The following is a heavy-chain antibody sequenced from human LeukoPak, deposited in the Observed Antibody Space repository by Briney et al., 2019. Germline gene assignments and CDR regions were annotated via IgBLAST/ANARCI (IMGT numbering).Heavy chain of an antibody. CDR3: ARGPTKRIYYDSSGYYRKKTDAFDI. D-gene: IGHD3-22*01. CDR1: GGSFSGYY. J-gene: IGHJ3*02. V-gene: IGHV4-34*01. CDR2: INHSGST. Sequence: ASETLSLTCAVYGGSFSGYYWSWIRQPPGKGLEWIGEINHSGSTNYNPSLKSRVTISVDTSKNQFSLKLSSVTAADTAVYYCARGPTKRIYYDSSGYYRKKTDAFDIWGQGTMVTVSS.